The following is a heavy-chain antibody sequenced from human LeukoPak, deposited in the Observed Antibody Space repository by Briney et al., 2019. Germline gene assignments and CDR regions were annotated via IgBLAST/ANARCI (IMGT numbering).Heavy chain of an antibody. J-gene: IGHJ4*02. CDR1: GGSISSSSYY. V-gene: IGHV4-39*07. D-gene: IGHD3-22*01. Sequence: PSETLSLTCTVSGGSISSSSYYWGWIRQPPGKGLEWIGNMYYSGSTYYHPSLKSRVTISLDTSKNQFSLKLTSVTAADTAVYYCASHYYDSSGYYYFDYWGQGTLVTVSS. CDR3: ASHYYDSSGYYYFDY. CDR2: MYYSGST.